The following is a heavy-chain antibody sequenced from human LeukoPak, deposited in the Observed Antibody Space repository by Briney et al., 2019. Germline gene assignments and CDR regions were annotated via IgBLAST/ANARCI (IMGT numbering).Heavy chain of an antibody. CDR3: ARFTARAREIDY. J-gene: IGHJ4*02. CDR2: IYYTGDN. Sequence: SETLSLTCTVSGGSISSYYWSWIRQPPGKTLEWIGYIYYTGDNDYNPSLKSRVTMSVDTSKSHLSLKLASVTAADTAVYYCARFTARAREIDYWGQGIVVTVSS. V-gene: IGHV4-59*08. D-gene: IGHD6-6*01. CDR1: GGSISSYY.